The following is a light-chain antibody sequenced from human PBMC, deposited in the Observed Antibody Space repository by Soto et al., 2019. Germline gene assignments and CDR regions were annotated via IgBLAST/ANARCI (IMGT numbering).Light chain of an antibody. CDR3: QQNYRTPYT. Sequence: DIQMTQSPSSLSASVGDRVTITCRASQSISTSLNWYQQKPGKAPKLLIYGVSSLQNGVPSRLSGSGSGTDFTLSISRLQPEDSATYYCQQNYRTPYTFGQGTKLEIK. CDR1: QSISTS. J-gene: IGKJ2*01. V-gene: IGKV1-39*01. CDR2: GVS.